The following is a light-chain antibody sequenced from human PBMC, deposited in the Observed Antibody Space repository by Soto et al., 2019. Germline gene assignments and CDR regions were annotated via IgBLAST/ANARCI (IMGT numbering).Light chain of an antibody. CDR1: SRDIGNYNY. J-gene: IGLJ1*01. V-gene: IGLV2-14*01. CDR3: ASYRSANTLVV. Sequence: LTQPASVSGSPGQSITISCTGTSRDIGNYNYVSWYQHHPGEAPKLMIYEVISRPSGVSDRFSGSKSGMTASLTISGLQPEDEADYFCASYRSANTLVVFGTGTKVTVL. CDR2: EVI.